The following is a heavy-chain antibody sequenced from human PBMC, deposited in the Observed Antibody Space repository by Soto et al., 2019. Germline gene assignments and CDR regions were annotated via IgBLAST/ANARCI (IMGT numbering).Heavy chain of an antibody. CDR1: GFTFSSYT. J-gene: IGHJ5*02. Sequence: QVQLVESGGGVVQPGRSLRLSCAASGFTFSSYTMHWVRQAPGKGLEWVAVIWYDGSSKYYADSVKGRFIISRDNSKNTLYLQMNSLRAVDTAVYFCAREGIGFDPWGQGTVVTVSS. CDR3: AREGIGFDP. CDR2: IWYDGSSK. V-gene: IGHV3-33*01.